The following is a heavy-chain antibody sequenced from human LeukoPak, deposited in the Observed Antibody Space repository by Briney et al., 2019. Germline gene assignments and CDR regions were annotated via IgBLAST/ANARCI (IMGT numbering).Heavy chain of an antibody. CDR1: GFTFSSYA. V-gene: IGHV3-30-3*01. CDR2: ISSDGNTK. CDR3: ARRRIVGSTDDAFDI. J-gene: IGHJ3*02. D-gene: IGHD1-26*01. Sequence: GGSLRLSCASSGFTFSSYAMHWVRQAPGKGLEWAAVISSDGNTKYYADSVKGRFTISRDNSNNTLYLQMNSLRADDTAIYYCARRRIVGSTDDAFDIWGQGTMVTLSS.